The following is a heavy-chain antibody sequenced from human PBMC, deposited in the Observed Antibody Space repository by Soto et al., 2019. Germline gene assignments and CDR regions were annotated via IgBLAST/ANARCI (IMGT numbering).Heavy chain of an antibody. CDR3: AKEYSSGWYYFDY. Sequence: EVQLLESGGGVVQPGGSLRLSCAASGFTFSSYAMSWVRQAPGKGLEWVSTISGSDGSTYYADSVKGRFTISRDNSKNTLYLQMNSLRAEDTAVYYCAKEYSSGWYYFDYWGQGTLVIVSS. J-gene: IGHJ4*02. D-gene: IGHD6-19*01. CDR2: ISGSDGST. V-gene: IGHV3-23*01. CDR1: GFTFSSYA.